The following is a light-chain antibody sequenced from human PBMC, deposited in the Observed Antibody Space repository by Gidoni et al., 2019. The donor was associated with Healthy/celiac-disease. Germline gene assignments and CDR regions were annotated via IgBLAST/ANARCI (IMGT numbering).Light chain of an antibody. Sequence: SYELTQPTSVSVSPGQTASITCSGDKLGDKYACLYQQKPGQSPVLVIYQDSKRPSGIPERFSGSNSGNTATLTISGTQAMDEADYYCQAWDSSTAVFGGGTKLTVL. J-gene: IGLJ2*01. CDR2: QDS. V-gene: IGLV3-1*01. CDR1: KLGDKY. CDR3: QAWDSSTAV.